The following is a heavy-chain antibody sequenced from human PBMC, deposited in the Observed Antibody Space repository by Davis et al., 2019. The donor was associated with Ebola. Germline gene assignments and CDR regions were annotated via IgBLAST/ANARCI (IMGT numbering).Heavy chain of an antibody. D-gene: IGHD3-22*01. J-gene: IGHJ4*02. Sequence: GESLKISCAVSGFTFTNYAMHWVRQAPGKGLEWVAVISIDGSNKNHADSVKGRFTVSRDNFNNMLYLQMNSLRPEDTAVYYCSRGEGRYYHDSSGYCPFEYWGQGALVTVSS. CDR3: SRGEGRYYHDSSGYCPFEY. V-gene: IGHV3-30*04. CDR2: ISIDGSNK. CDR1: GFTFTNYA.